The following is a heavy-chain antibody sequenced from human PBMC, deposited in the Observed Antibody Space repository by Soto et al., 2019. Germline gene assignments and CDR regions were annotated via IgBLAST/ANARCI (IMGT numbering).Heavy chain of an antibody. J-gene: IGHJ4*02. Sequence: PSETLSLTCTVSGCSICSRHSYCGWIRQPPGKGLEWIGSFYDDGGTYYNPSLKSRVTISVDTSKNQFSLNLMSVTVADTAIYYCARAPDSWGQGTLVTVSS. V-gene: IGHV4-39*01. CDR1: GCSICSRHSY. CDR2: FYDDGGT. CDR3: ARAPDS.